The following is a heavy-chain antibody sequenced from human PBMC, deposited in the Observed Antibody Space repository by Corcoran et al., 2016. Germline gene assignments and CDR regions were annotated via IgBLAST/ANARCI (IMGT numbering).Heavy chain of an antibody. CDR2: MYSGGTT. V-gene: IGHV3-53*01. CDR3: VRAPKGGSGYYYD. D-gene: IGHD3-22*01. J-gene: IGHJ4*02. CDR1: GFTVSSDY. Sequence: EVQLVESGGGLIHPGGSLRLSCAASGFTVSSDYMGWVRQAPGKGLDWVSVMYSGGTTFYADSVKGRFTISRDNSKNTLYLQMTSLRAEDTAIYYCVRAPKGGSGYYYDWGQGTLVTVSS.